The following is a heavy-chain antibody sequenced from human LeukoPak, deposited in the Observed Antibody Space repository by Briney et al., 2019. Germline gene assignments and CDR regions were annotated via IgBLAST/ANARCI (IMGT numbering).Heavy chain of an antibody. CDR3: ARAQTVVAATPGGY. CDR1: GYTFTGYY. Sequence: ASVKVSCKASGYTFTGYYMHWVRQAPGQGLEWMGWMNPNSGGTNYAQRFQGRVTMTRDTSIGTAYMDLSRLGSDDTAVYYCARAQTVVAATPGGYWGQGTLVTVSS. CDR2: MNPNSGGT. D-gene: IGHD2-15*01. V-gene: IGHV1-2*02. J-gene: IGHJ4*02.